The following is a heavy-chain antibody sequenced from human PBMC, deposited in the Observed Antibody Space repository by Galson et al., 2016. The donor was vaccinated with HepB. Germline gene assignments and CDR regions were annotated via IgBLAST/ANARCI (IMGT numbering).Heavy chain of an antibody. CDR2: ISGYNGNT. D-gene: IGHD3-22*01. Sequence: SVKVSCKASGYTFTSYGISWVRQAPGQGLEWMGWISGYNGNTNYAQKLQGRVTMTTDTSTSTAYMELRSLRSDDTAVYFCARGVRRAFYYDSSGYLVYFDYWGQGTLVTVSS. V-gene: IGHV1-18*01. J-gene: IGHJ4*02. CDR3: ARGVRRAFYYDSSGYLVYFDY. CDR1: GYTFTSYG.